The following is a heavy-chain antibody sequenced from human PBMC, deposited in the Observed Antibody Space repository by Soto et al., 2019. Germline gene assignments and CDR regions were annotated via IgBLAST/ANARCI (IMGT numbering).Heavy chain of an antibody. J-gene: IGHJ6*02. CDR2: INHSRRT. V-gene: IGHV4-34*01. CDR1: GWSFSDNF. D-gene: IGHD3-10*01. CDR3: ARVFGFGGMDV. Sequence: SETLSLTCALYGWSFSDNFWIWIRQPPGKGLEWIGEINHSRRTNYNPSLKSRVTISEDTSKNQFSLKLSSVTAADTAVYYCARVFGFGGMDVWGQGTTVTVSS.